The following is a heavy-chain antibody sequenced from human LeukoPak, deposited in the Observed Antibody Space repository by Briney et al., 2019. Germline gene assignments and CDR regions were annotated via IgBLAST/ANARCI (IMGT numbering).Heavy chain of an antibody. Sequence: PGGSLRLSCAASGXTFSDYYMSWIRQAPGKGLEWVSYVSSGSSYTNYADSVKGRFTISRDNAKNSLYLQMNSLRAEDTAVYYCARDSPGGSSSRTDYWGQGTLVTVSS. V-gene: IGHV3-11*06. D-gene: IGHD6-13*01. J-gene: IGHJ4*02. CDR3: ARDSPGGSSSRTDY. CDR2: VSSGSSYT. CDR1: GXTFSDYY.